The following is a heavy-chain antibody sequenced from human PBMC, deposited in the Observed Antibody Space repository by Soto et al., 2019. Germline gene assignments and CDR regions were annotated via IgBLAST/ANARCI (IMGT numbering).Heavy chain of an antibody. D-gene: IGHD2-15*01. J-gene: IGHJ4*02. Sequence: PSETLSLTCTVSGGSISSYYWSWIRHPPGKGLEWIGYIYYRGSTNYNPSLKSRVTISVDTSKDQFSLKLSSVTAADTAVYYCARVSCSGGSCYYFDYWGQGTLVTVSS. CDR2: IYYRGST. V-gene: IGHV4-59*01. CDR1: GGSISSYY. CDR3: ARVSCSGGSCYYFDY.